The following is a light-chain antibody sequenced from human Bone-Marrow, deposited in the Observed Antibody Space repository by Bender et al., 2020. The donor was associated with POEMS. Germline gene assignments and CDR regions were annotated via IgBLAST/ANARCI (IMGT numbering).Light chain of an antibody. Sequence: QSALTQPRSVSGSPGQSVTISCTGTSNDVGAYTYVSWYQQHPDKAPRLMTYDVSKRPAGVPDRFSGSKSGNTASLANSGLQAEDEADYYCCSYAHSHTYVMFGGGTKLTVL. V-gene: IGLV2-11*01. CDR1: SNDVGAYTY. CDR2: DVS. CDR3: CSYAHSHTYVM. J-gene: IGLJ3*02.